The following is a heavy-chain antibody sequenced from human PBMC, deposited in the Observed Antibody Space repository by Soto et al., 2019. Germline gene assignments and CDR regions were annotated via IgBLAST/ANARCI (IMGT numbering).Heavy chain of an antibody. CDR2: INPYNGNT. V-gene: IGHV1-18*01. J-gene: IGHJ6*02. CDR3: ARDYGGNPSGGMDV. Sequence: ASVKVSCKASGYTFTSYGISWVRQAPGQGLEWMGWINPYNGNTKYAQKLQGRVTMTTDTSTSTAYMELRSLRSDDTAVYYCARDYGGNPSGGMDVWGQGTTVTVS. CDR1: GYTFTSYG. D-gene: IGHD4-17*01.